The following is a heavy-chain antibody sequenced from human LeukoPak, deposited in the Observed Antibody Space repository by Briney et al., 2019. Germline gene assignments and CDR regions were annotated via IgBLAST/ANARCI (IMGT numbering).Heavy chain of an antibody. V-gene: IGHV4-34*01. D-gene: IGHD1-26*01. J-gene: IGHJ4*02. CDR1: GGSFSGYY. CDR3: ARVDVFGSYIFSEIDY. Sequence: PSETLSLTCAVYGGSFSGYYWSWIRQPPGKGLEWIGEINHSGSTNYNPSLKSRVTISVDTSKNQFSLKLSSVTAADTAVYYCARVDVFGSYIFSEIDYWGQGTLVTVSS. CDR2: INHSGST.